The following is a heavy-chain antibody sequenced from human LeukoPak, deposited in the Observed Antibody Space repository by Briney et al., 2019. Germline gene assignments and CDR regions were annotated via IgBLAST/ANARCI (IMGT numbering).Heavy chain of an antibody. V-gene: IGHV4-61*02. CDR1: GGSISSGSYY. CDR2: IYTSGST. Sequence: SQTLSLTCTVSGGSISSGSYYWSLIRQPPRKGLEWIGRIYTSGSTYYDPSLKSRVTISVDTSKNQFSLKLSSVTAADTAVYYCARTANWFDPWGQGTLVTVSS. J-gene: IGHJ5*02. CDR3: ARTANWFDP.